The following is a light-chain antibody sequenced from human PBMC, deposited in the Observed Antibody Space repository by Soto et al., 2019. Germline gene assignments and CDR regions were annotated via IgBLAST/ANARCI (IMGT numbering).Light chain of an antibody. CDR1: RSLSSDY. V-gene: IGKV3-20*01. Sequence: IVLMQSPDTLSLSPGERATLSCRASRSLSSDYLAWYQQKPGQAPRLLFYHASRRATGTPDRVSVSGSGTDFSLTISRLEPGEFEVYYCQQYADSPRSCGQGTKVEIK. J-gene: IGKJ1*01. CDR3: QQYADSPRS. CDR2: HAS.